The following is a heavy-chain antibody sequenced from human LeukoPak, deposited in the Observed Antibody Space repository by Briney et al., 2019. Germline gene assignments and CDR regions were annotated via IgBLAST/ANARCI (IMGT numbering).Heavy chain of an antibody. CDR1: GFTFSGSA. CDR3: TRHYDILTGYQKTFDY. D-gene: IGHD3-9*01. Sequence: PGGSLRLSCAASGFTFSGSAMHWVRQASGKGLEWVGRIRSKANSYATAYAASVKGRFTISGDDSKNTAYLQMNSLKTEDTAAYYCTRHYDILTGYQKTFDYWGQGTLVTVSS. J-gene: IGHJ4*02. CDR2: IRSKANSYAT. V-gene: IGHV3-73*01.